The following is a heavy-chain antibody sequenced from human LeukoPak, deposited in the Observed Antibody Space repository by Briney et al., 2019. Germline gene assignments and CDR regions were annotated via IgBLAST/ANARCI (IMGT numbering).Heavy chain of an antibody. V-gene: IGHV3-66*01. CDR3: AREKIGYNSALDGMDV. Sequence: GGALRLSCAASGCTVSSNYMSWVGQAPGKGLEGVSVIYSGGSTYYADCVRGRCMISRDNSKNTLSLQMTSLRPEDPAVYYCAREKIGYNSALDGMDVWGQGTTVTVSS. J-gene: IGHJ6*02. D-gene: IGHD6-19*01. CDR1: GCTVSSNY. CDR2: IYSGGST.